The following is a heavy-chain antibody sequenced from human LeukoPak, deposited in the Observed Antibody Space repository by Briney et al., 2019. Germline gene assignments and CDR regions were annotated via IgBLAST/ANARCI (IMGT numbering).Heavy chain of an antibody. CDR1: GFTLSGSA. J-gene: IGHJ4*02. CDR2: ISYDGSNK. D-gene: IGHD3-10*01. V-gene: IGHV3-30*04. Sequence: PGGSLKLSCAASGFTLSGSAMHWVRQAPGKGLERVAVISYDGSNKYYADSVKGRFTISADNSKNTVFLEMNRLGGEDTAGYYCARVGLMGIYGSGGDYFDYWGQGTLVNGSS. CDR3: ARVGLMGIYGSGGDYFDY.